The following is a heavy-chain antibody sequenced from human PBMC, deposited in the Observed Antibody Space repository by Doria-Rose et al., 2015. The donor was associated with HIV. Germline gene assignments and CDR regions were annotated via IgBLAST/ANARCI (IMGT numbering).Heavy chain of an antibody. CDR1: GYTFSAYA. CDR2: LNVGNGDT. D-gene: IGHD6-13*01. V-gene: IGHV1-3*01. Sequence: QVQLVQSGAAVKKPGASVTVSCKTSGYTFSAYAIHWVRQAPGQRLEWMGWLNVGNGDTRYSRKFQDRVTITSDTSANTGYMALSSRRSEDTAVYYCARIHSLSSSSLGHWGQGTLVTVSS. J-gene: IGHJ4*02. CDR3: ARIHSLSSSSLGH.